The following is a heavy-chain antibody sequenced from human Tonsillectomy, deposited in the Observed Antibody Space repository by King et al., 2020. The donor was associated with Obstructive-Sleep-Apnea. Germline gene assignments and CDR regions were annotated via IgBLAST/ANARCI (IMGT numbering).Heavy chain of an antibody. CDR3: ASLEFDY. Sequence: LQLQESGPGLVKPSQTLSLTCTVSGGSISSGDNYWSWIRQPPGKGLEGIGYIYYSGSTYFNPSPKSRGTISVDTSKNQFSLKLSSVSAADTAVYYCASLEFDYWGQGTLVTVSS. CDR2: IYYSGST. D-gene: IGHD3-3*01. CDR1: GGSISSGDNY. V-gene: IGHV4-30-4*01. J-gene: IGHJ4*02.